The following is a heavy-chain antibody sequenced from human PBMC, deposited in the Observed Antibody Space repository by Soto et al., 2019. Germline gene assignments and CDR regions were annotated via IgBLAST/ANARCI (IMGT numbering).Heavy chain of an antibody. D-gene: IGHD6-13*01. CDR3: VHRQIKTAAGKAFEY. Sequence: PTLVNPTQTLTLTCTFSGFSLRTSGVGVGWIRQPPGKALEWLALIYWDDDERYSPSLRSRLTITKDTSKNQVVLRMTNMDPVDTATYYCVHRQIKTAAGKAFEYWGQGTLVTVSS. J-gene: IGHJ4*02. V-gene: IGHV2-5*02. CDR1: GFSLRTSGVG. CDR2: IYWDDDE.